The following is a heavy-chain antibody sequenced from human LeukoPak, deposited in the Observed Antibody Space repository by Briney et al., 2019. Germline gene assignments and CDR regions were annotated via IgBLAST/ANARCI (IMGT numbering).Heavy chain of an antibody. D-gene: IGHD5-18*01. Sequence: SVKVSCKASGGTFSSYAISWVRQAPGQGLEWMGGIIPIFGTANYAQKFQGRVTITADKSTSTAYMELSSLRSEDTAVYYCARDSDTAMAPGWFDPWGQGTLVTVSS. CDR2: IIPIFGTA. J-gene: IGHJ5*02. CDR3: ARDSDTAMAPGWFDP. CDR1: GGTFSSYA. V-gene: IGHV1-69*06.